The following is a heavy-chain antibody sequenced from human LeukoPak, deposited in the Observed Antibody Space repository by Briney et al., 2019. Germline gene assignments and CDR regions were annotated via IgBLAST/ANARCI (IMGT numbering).Heavy chain of an antibody. Sequence: PGGSLRLACAASGFTFSSYWMTWVRHLPGKGLEWVAKIKQDGSEKYYVDSVKGRFTISRDNTRDSLYLQMNSLRAEDTAVYYCAIPKTITMIIDWGQGTLVTVSS. J-gene: IGHJ4*02. D-gene: IGHD3-22*01. CDR3: AIPKTITMIID. V-gene: IGHV3-7*03. CDR1: GFTFSSYW. CDR2: IKQDGSEK.